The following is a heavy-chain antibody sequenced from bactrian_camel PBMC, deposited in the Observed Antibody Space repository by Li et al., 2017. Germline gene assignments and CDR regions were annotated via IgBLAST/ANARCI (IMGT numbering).Heavy chain of an antibody. CDR1: GFTFSENC. Sequence: HVQLVESGGGSVQAGGSLRLSCAVSGFTFSENCMGWFRQAPGKEREWVATLATYTIRTEYANSVKGRFAISQDNAKNTLDLQMNNLEPDDTAMYYCAASQDIGSSLSLSHYDTWGQGTQVTV. V-gene: IGHV3S1*01. D-gene: IGHD1*01. CDR2: LATYTIRT. CDR3: AASQDIGSSLSLSHYDT. J-gene: IGHJ4*01.